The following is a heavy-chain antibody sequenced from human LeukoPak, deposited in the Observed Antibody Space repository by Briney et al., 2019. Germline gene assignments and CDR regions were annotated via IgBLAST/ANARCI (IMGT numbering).Heavy chain of an antibody. J-gene: IGHJ4*02. Sequence: GGSLRLSCAASGFTFSSYSMNWVRQAPGKGLEWVSSISSSSSYIYYADSVKGRFTISRDNAKNSLYLQMNSLRAEDTAVYYCARDFRTMVRGVIGYWGQGTLVTASS. CDR2: ISSSSSYI. D-gene: IGHD3-10*01. CDR3: ARDFRTMVRGVIGY. V-gene: IGHV3-21*01. CDR1: GFTFSSYS.